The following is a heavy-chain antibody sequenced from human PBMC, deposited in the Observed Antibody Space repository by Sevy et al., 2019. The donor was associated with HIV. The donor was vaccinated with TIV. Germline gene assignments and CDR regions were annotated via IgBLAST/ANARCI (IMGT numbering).Heavy chain of an antibody. J-gene: IGHJ4*02. CDR2: IGGSGPTI. Sequence: GGSLRLSCAASGFTFSDYYMSWIRQAPGKGLQWLSYIGGSGPTIHYADSVKGRFAISRDNATNSVYLQMNSLRAEDTAVYYCARVSMTMIAELTNPDYWGQGTLVTVSS. CDR3: ARVSMTMIAELTNPDY. CDR1: GFTFSDYY. V-gene: IGHV3-11*01. D-gene: IGHD3-22*01.